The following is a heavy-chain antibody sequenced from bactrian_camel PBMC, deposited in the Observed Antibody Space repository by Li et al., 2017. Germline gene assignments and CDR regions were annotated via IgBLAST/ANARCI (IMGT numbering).Heavy chain of an antibody. CDR2: IYTGDGRT. Sequence: HVQLVESGGGLVQPGGSLTLSCAASGLTFSNNWMHWARQAPGKGLEWVSTIYTGDGRTKSADSVKGRFTISRDNAEKMLWLQMNSLKPEDTATYYSLPAFYERGFPLKWGQGTQVTVS. CDR1: GLTFSNNW. V-gene: IGHV3S6*01. D-gene: IGHD1*01. CDR3: LPAFYERGFPLK. J-gene: IGHJ4*01.